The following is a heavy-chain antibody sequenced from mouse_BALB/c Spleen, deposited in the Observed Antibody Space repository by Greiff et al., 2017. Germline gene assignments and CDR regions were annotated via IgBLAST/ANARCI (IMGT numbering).Heavy chain of an antibody. J-gene: IGHJ3*01. CDR1: GFTFSSYA. CDR2: ISSGGST. Sequence: DVKLVESGGGLVKPGGSLKLSCAASGFTFSSYAMSWVRQTPEKRLEWVASISSGGSTYYPDSVKGRFTISRDNARNILYLQMSSLRSEDTAMYYCARGLYYGSSYDFAYWGQGTLVTVSA. V-gene: IGHV5-6-5*01. CDR3: ARGLYYGSSYDFAY. D-gene: IGHD1-1*01.